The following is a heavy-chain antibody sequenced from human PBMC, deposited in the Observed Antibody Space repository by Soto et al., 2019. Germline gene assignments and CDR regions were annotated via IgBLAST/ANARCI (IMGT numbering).Heavy chain of an antibody. J-gene: IGHJ6*03. Sequence: QVQLQESCPGLVKPSETLSLTCAVSGGSIRAYYWTWIRQSPGKGLECIGYVSYTGNTNYNPSLKSRVTISVDTSKTQFSLNLTSVTAADTAVYYCARDRPLTALNYYMDVWGKGTKVTVSS. CDR3: ARDRPLTALNYYMDV. CDR1: GGSIRAYY. V-gene: IGHV4-59*01. CDR2: VSYTGNT.